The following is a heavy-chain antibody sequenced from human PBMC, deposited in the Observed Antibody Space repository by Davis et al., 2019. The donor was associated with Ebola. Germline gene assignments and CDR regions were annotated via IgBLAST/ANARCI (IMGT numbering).Heavy chain of an antibody. CDR1: GFTFGTYS. J-gene: IGHJ4*02. CDR2: IFGSAAET. D-gene: IGHD6-19*01. Sequence: GESLKISCAASGFTFGTYSMNWILQAPGKGLEWVAAIFGSAAETFYADSVRGRFTISRDNSKDTLYLHMNSLRSDDTAIYYCAKDVRPDSGWDIDYWGQRTLVTVSS. CDR3: AKDVRPDSGWDIDY. V-gene: IGHV3-23*01.